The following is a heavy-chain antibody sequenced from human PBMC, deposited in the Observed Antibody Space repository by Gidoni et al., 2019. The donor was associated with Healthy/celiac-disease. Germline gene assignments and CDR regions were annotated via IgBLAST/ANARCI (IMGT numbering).Heavy chain of an antibody. CDR2: IWYDGSNK. CDR3: AREHGDYFDY. D-gene: IGHD3-10*01. Sequence: QVQLVESGGGVVQPGRSLRLSCAASGFTFSSYGMHWVRQAPGKGLEWVAVIWYDGSNKYYADSGKGRFTISRDNSKNTLYLQMNSLRAEDTAVYYCAREHGDYFDYWGQGTLVTVSS. J-gene: IGHJ4*02. CDR1: GFTFSSYG. V-gene: IGHV3-33*01.